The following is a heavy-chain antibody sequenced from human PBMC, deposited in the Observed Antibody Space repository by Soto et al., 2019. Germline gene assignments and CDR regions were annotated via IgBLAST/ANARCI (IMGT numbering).Heavy chain of an antibody. J-gene: IGHJ2*01. CDR3: AREIMPLTNDWYFDL. CDR2: IFDSGST. CDR1: GGSISGGVHS. V-gene: IGHV4-30-4*01. Sequence: SETLSLTCTVSGGSISGGVHSWSWIRQPPGKGLEWIGHIFDSGSTYYSPSLKSRLTISVDTSKNQFSLRLSSVTAADTAVYYCAREIMPLTNDWYFDLWGRGTLVTV. D-gene: IGHD2-8*01.